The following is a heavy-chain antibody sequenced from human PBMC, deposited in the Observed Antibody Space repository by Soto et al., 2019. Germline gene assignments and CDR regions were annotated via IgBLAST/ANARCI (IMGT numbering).Heavy chain of an antibody. CDR1: GYSISSGWY. J-gene: IGHJ2*01. Sequence: SETLSLTCTVSGYSISSGWYWGWIRQPPGKGLEWIASFYHGESTFFNPSLKSRVSISEDTSKNQFSLKLRSVTAADTAVFYCERGTYTPYWYFDFWGRGTLVTVSS. V-gene: IGHV4-38-2*02. CDR3: ERGTYTPYWYFDF. CDR2: FYHGEST. D-gene: IGHD2-15*01.